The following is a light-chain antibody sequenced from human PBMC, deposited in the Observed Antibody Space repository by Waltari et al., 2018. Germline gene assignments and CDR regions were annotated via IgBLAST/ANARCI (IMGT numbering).Light chain of an antibody. J-gene: IGKJ3*01. V-gene: IGKV1-5*03. Sequence: DIQMTQSPSTLPASVGDRVTITCRASQSIGSWFAWYQQKPGQAPKLLIYKASSLESGVPSRFSGSGSGTEFTLTISSLQPDDFAAYYCQQYNSYSCTFGPGTKVEIK. CDR2: KAS. CDR1: QSIGSW. CDR3: QQYNSYSCT.